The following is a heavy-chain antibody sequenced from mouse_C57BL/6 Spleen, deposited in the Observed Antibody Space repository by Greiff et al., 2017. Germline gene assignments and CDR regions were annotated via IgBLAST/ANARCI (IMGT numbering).Heavy chain of an antibody. Sequence: QVQLQQSGAELMKPGASVKLSCKATGYTFTGYWIEWVKQRPGHGLEWIGEILPGSGSTNYTEKFKGKATFTADTSSNTAYMQLSSLTTEDSATYYCARRYGSSLSDWYFDVWGTGTTVTVSS. J-gene: IGHJ1*03. D-gene: IGHD1-1*01. CDR2: ILPGSGST. CDR1: GYTFTGYW. V-gene: IGHV1-9*01. CDR3: ARRYGSSLSDWYFDV.